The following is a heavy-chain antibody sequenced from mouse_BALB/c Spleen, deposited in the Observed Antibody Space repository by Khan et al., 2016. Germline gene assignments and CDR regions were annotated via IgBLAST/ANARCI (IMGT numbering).Heavy chain of an antibody. CDR2: INSDSSTI. J-gene: IGHJ3*01. V-gene: IGHV4-1*02. CDR3: AREDYYAWFPY. CDR1: GFDFSRYC. Sequence: EVKLLESGGGLVQPGGSLKLSCAASGFDFSRYCMNWVRQAPGKGLEWIGEINSDSSTINYTPSLKDKFIISRDNAKNTLYLQMSKVRSEDTALYYCAREDYYAWFPYWGQGTLVTVSA. D-gene: IGHD1-1*01.